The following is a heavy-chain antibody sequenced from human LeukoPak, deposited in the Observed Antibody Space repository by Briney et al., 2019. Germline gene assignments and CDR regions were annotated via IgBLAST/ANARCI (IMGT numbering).Heavy chain of an antibody. V-gene: IGHV3-23*01. CDR2: IIGGGINT. CDR3: AKAVGPRGYYPAY. Sequence: PGGSLRLSCAASGFTVSNYAMNWLRQAPGKGLEGGSDIIGGGINTYYADSVKGMFTIYRDNSNNTLFLQMNSTRVEDTAVYNCAKAVGPRGYYPAYWGQGTLVTVSS. J-gene: IGHJ4*02. D-gene: IGHD3-22*01. CDR1: GFTVSNYA.